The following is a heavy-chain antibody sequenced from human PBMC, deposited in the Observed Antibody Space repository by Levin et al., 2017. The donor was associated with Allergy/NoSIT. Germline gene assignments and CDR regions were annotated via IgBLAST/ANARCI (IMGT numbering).Heavy chain of an antibody. V-gene: IGHV3-23*01. CDR3: ARSSRGYGTFDS. CDR1: GFTFSSYA. D-gene: IGHD5-12*01. Sequence: ASVKVSCAASGFTFSSYALSWVRQAPGQGLEWVSAIYVSADSTYYSDSVKGRFTISRDSSKNTLYLHMSSLRAEDTAVYYCARSSRGYGTFDSWGQGTLVTVSS. J-gene: IGHJ4*02. CDR2: IYVSADST.